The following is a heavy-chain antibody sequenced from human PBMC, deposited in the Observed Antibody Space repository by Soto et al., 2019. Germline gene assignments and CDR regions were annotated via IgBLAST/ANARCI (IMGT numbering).Heavy chain of an antibody. CDR1: GFTFSSYA. Sequence: GGSLRLSCAASGFTFSSYAMSWVRQAPGKGLEWVSAISGSGGSTYYADSVKGRFTISRDNSKNTLYLQMNSLRAEDTAVYYWAKDRHPDGIWAFDFWGRGTLVTVSS. CDR2: ISGSGGST. D-gene: IGHD3-16*01. J-gene: IGHJ4*02. V-gene: IGHV3-23*01. CDR3: AKDRHPDGIWAFDF.